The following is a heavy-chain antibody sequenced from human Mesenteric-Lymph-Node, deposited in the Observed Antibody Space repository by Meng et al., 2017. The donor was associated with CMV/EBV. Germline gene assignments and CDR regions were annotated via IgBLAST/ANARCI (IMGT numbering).Heavy chain of an antibody. Sequence: YMTWIRQAPGKGLEWVSYITSGSTIYYADSVKGRFTISRDNAKNSLYLQMNSLRAEDTAVYYCARDGHVRCSSTSCYSGYYYYGMDVWGQGTMVTVSS. CDR2: ITSGSTI. CDR3: ARDGHVRCSSTSCYSGYYYYGMDV. V-gene: IGHV3-11*01. CDR1: Y. D-gene: IGHD2-2*02. J-gene: IGHJ6*02.